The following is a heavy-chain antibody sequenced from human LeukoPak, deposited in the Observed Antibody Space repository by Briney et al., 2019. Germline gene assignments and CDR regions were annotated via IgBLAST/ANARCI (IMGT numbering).Heavy chain of an antibody. V-gene: IGHV3-30*19. D-gene: IGHD2-8*01. Sequence: PGGSLRLSCAASGFTFSSYGMHWVRQAPGKGLEWVAVISYDGSNKYYADSVKGRFTISRDNSKNTLYLQMNSLRAEDTAVYYCARYCTNGVCNLGYYGMDVWGQGTTVTVSS. CDR3: ARYCTNGVCNLGYYGMDV. J-gene: IGHJ6*02. CDR2: ISYDGSNK. CDR1: GFTFSSYG.